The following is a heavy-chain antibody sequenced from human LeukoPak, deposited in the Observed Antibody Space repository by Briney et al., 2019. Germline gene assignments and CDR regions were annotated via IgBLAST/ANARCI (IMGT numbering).Heavy chain of an antibody. V-gene: IGHV3-30*04. CDR1: GFTFSSYA. Sequence: GGSLRLSCAASGFTFSSYAMHWVRQAPGKGLEWVALISYDGSNKYYADSVKGRFTISRDTSKNTLYLQMNSLRAEDTAVYYCAKEVGSSGWYRAFDHWGQGTLVTVSS. CDR3: AKEVGSSGWYRAFDH. CDR2: ISYDGSNK. D-gene: IGHD6-19*01. J-gene: IGHJ4*02.